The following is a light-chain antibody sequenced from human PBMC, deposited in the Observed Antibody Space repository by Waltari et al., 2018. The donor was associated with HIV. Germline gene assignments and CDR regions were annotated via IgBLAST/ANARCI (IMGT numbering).Light chain of an antibody. CDR3: QQYGASPWT. V-gene: IGKV3-20*01. J-gene: IGKJ1*01. Sequence: DIVLTQSPGTLSLTPGERATLSCRASQSVSNNYLAWYQQKPGQAPRLLIYGASTRASCIPGRFAGSGSGTDFTLTISRLEPEDFSVFYCQQYGASPWTFGLGTKVDIK. CDR2: GAS. CDR1: QSVSNNY.